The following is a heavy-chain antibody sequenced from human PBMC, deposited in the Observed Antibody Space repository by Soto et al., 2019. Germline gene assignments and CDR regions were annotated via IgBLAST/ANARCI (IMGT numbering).Heavy chain of an antibody. J-gene: IGHJ4*02. Sequence: PGESLKISCQASGYSFTSYWIGWVRQMSGKGLEWMGSIYPGDSDTKYSPSFQGQVTISADKSISTAYLQWSSLKASDTAMYYCVSLNMGYCSGGTCHYYFDYWGQGTLVTVSS. V-gene: IGHV5-51*01. CDR3: VSLNMGYCSGGTCHYYFDY. CDR2: IYPGDSDT. D-gene: IGHD2-15*01. CDR1: GYSFTSYW.